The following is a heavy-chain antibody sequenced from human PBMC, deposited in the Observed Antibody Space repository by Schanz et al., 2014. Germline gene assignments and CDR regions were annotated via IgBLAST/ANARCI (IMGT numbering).Heavy chain of an antibody. CDR3: ARGQRRTIGRPFGP. D-gene: IGHD6-25*01. CDR2: FIPILDVG. J-gene: IGHJ5*02. V-gene: IGHV1-69*02. CDR1: GGTFSSYT. Sequence: QLQLVQSGAEVKKPGSSVKVSCKLSGGTFSSYTISWVRQARGQGLEWVGRFIPILDVGNYAQQFQGRVTFTADKSTSTAYMELSSLASEDTAVYYCARGQRRTIGRPFGPWGQGTLVTVSS.